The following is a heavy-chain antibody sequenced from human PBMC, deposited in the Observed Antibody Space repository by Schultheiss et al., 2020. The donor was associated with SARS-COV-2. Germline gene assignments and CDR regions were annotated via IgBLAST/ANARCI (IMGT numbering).Heavy chain of an antibody. J-gene: IGHJ4*02. CDR3: ARYRNSYGSSYYFDY. CDR2: IIPILGIA. Sequence: GGSLRLSCKASGGTFSSYTISWVRQAPGQGLEWMGRIIPILGIANYAQKFQGRVTITADESTSTAYMELSSLRSEDTAVYYCARYRNSYGSSYYFDYWGQGTLVTVSS. CDR1: GGTFSSYT. V-gene: IGHV1-69*02. D-gene: IGHD5-18*01.